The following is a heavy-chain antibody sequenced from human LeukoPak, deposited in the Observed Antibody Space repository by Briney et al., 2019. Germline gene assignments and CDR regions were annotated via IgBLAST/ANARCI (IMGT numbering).Heavy chain of an antibody. CDR1: GFTFINE. Sequence: GRSLRLSCAASGFTFINEMNWVRQAPGKGLEGVSYFSSSGSTIYYADSVKGRFTISRDNAKNSLYLQMNSLRDEDTAVYYCAELGITMIGGVWGKGTTVTISS. V-gene: IGHV3-48*03. D-gene: IGHD3-10*02. CDR3: AELGITMIGGV. J-gene: IGHJ6*04. CDR2: FSSSGSTI.